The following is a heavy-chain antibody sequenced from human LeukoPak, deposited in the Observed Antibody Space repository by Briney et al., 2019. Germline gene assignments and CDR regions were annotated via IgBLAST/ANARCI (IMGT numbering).Heavy chain of an antibody. J-gene: IGHJ4*02. CDR1: GGSISTTNW. CDR3: SRENGAFSPFGF. CDR2: ISLSGLT. D-gene: IGHD2-8*01. Sequence: SGTLSLTCGVSGGSISTTNWWSWARQPPGQGLEWIGEISLSGLTNYSPSLNSRVTMSLDEPKNQLSLNLSSVTAADTAVYYCSRENGAFSPFGFWGQGTLVTVPS. V-gene: IGHV4-4*02.